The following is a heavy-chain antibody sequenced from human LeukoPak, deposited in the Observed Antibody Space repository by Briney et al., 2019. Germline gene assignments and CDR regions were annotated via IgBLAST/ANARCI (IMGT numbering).Heavy chain of an antibody. CDR1: AFTFSTYG. J-gene: IGHJ4*02. Sequence: GGSLRLSCAASAFTFSTYGMHWVRQAPGKGLEWVSFARYDGSQNFYADSVKGRFIISRDNSKNTLYLQMNSLKAEDTAVYYCAKSSGGNWGYFDYWGQGTLVTVAS. CDR2: ARYDGSQN. V-gene: IGHV3-30*02. D-gene: IGHD1-26*01. CDR3: AKSSGGNWGYFDY.